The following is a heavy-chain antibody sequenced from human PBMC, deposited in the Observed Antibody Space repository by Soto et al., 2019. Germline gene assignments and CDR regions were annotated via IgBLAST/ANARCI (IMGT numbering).Heavy chain of an antibody. CDR1: GFTFSSYA. V-gene: IGHV3-23*01. CDR3: AKSPGYSGSSWFDP. J-gene: IGHJ5*02. CDR2: ISGSGGTT. D-gene: IGHD6-6*01. Sequence: PGGSLRLSCAASGFTFSSYAMSWVRQAPGKGLEWVSTISGSGGTTSYADSVKGRFTISRDNSKNTLFLQMNSLRAEDTAVYYCAKSPGYSGSSWFDPWGQGTLVTVSS.